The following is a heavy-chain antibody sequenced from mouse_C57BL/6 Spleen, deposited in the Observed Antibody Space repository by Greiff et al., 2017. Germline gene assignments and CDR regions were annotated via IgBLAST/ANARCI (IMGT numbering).Heavy chain of an antibody. CDR3: ARGFTTVVARDWFAY. D-gene: IGHD1-1*01. V-gene: IGHV5-6*01. Sequence: EVQLVESGGDLVKPGGSLKLSCAASGFTFSSYGMSWVRQTPDKRLEWVATISSGGSYTYYPDSVKGRFTISRDNAKNTLYLQMSSLKSEDTAMYYCARGFTTVVARDWFAYWGQGTLVTVSA. CDR2: ISSGGSYT. J-gene: IGHJ3*01. CDR1: GFTFSSYG.